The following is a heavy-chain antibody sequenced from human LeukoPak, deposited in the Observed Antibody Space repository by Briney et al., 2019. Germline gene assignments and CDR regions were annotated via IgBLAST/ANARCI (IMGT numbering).Heavy chain of an antibody. CDR2: MNPNSDNT. CDR3: ARVGSGSSYRPFDY. J-gene: IGHJ4*02. V-gene: IGHV1-8*01. CDR1: GYTFTSYD. Sequence: ASVRVSCKASGYTFTSYDINWVRQATGQGLEWMGWMNPNSDNTGYAQKFQGRVTMTRNTSISTAYMELSSLRSEDTAVYYCARVGSGSSYRPFDYWGQGTLVTVSS. D-gene: IGHD3-10*01.